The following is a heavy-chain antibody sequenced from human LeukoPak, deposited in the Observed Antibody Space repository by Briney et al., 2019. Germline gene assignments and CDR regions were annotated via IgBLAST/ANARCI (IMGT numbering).Heavy chain of an antibody. Sequence: PGGSLRLSCAASGFTFSKYWMNWVRQAPGKGLEWVANIKQDGSEKYYVDSVKGRFTISRDNAKNSMYVQMNSLRAEDTAVYYCAELGITMIGGVWGKGTTVTISS. CDR2: IKQDGSEK. V-gene: IGHV3-7*01. CDR3: AELGITMIGGV. J-gene: IGHJ6*04. CDR1: GFTFSKYW. D-gene: IGHD3-10*02.